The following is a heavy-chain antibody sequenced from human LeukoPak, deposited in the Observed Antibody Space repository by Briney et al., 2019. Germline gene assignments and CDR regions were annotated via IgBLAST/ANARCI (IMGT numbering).Heavy chain of an antibody. Sequence: QTGGSLRLSCAASGFTFSSYSLNWVRQAPGKGLEWVSYISSSSSTIYYADSVKGRFTISRDNAKNSLYLQMNSLRAEDTAVYYCARDGRRMATIMAFDIWGQGTMVTVSS. J-gene: IGHJ3*02. CDR3: ARDGRRMATIMAFDI. V-gene: IGHV3-48*01. CDR2: ISSSSSTI. D-gene: IGHD5-24*01. CDR1: GFTFSSYS.